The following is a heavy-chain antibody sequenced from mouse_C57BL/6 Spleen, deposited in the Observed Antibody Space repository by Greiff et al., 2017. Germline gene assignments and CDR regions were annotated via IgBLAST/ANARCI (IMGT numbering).Heavy chain of an antibody. CDR1: GFTFSDYG. Sequence: EVKLQESGGGLVKPGGSLKLSCAASGFTFSDYGLHWVRQAPEKGLAWVAYISSGSSTSYYAATVQGRFTISRDNAKNTLFLQRTSLRSEDTAMYYCASGGSSPAWFAYWGQGTLVTVSA. CDR3: ASGGSSPAWFAY. D-gene: IGHD1-1*01. V-gene: IGHV5-17*01. CDR2: ISSGSSTS. J-gene: IGHJ3*01.